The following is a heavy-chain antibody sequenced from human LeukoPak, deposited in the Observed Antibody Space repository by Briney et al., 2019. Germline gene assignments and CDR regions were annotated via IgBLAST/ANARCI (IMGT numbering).Heavy chain of an antibody. V-gene: IGHV3-30*04. CDR2: ISYDGSNK. D-gene: IGHD2-15*01. CDR1: GFTFSSYA. Sequence: GGSLRLSCAASGFTFSSYAMHWVRQAPGEGLEWVAVISYDGSNKYYADSVKGRFTISRDNSKNTLYLQMNSLRAEDTAVYYCARDECSGGSCYEDYWGQGTLVTVSS. J-gene: IGHJ4*02. CDR3: ARDECSGGSCYEDY.